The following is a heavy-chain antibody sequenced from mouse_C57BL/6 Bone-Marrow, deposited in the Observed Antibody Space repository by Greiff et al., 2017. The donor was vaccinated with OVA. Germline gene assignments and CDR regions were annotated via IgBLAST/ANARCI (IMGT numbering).Heavy chain of an antibody. CDR1: GFNIKDDY. V-gene: IGHV14-4*01. D-gene: IGHD1-1*01. CDR2: IDPENGDT. CDR3: TTHGSSYWYFDV. Sequence: EVQLQESGAELVRPGASVKLSCTASGFNIKDDYMHWVKQRPEQGLEWIGWIDPENGDTEYASKFQGKATITADTSSNTAYRQLSSLTSEDTAVYYCTTHGSSYWYFDVWGTGTTVTVSS. J-gene: IGHJ1*03.